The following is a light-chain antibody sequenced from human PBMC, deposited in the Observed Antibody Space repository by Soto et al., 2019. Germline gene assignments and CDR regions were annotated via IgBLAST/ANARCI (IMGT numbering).Light chain of an antibody. V-gene: IGKV1-5*03. Sequence: DIQMTQSPSTLSASVGDRVTITCRASQSISRWLAWYQQKPGTAPKLLIYEASTLESGVPSRFSGSRSGTEFTLTVSSLQPDDFATYYCQQYNDSFPYTFGQGTKLVIK. J-gene: IGKJ2*01. CDR2: EAS. CDR1: QSISRW. CDR3: QQYNDSFPYT.